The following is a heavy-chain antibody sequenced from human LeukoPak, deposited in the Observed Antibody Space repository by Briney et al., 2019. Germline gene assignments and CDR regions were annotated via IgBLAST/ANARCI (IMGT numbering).Heavy chain of an antibody. CDR2: ISSSGTLI. CDR1: GFTFSDYY. CDR3: VRRYMATSAEDFDY. Sequence: GGSLRLSCAASGFTFSDYYMSWIRQAPGKGLEWVSYISSSGTLIYYADSVKGRFTISRDNAKNSLYLQMNTLRAEDTAVYYCVRRYMATSAEDFDYWGQGILVT. D-gene: IGHD3-16*02. J-gene: IGHJ4*02. V-gene: IGHV3-11*04.